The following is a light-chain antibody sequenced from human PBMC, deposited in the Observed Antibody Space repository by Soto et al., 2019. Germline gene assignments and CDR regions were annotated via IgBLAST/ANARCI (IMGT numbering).Light chain of an antibody. Sequence: EIVMTQSPATLSVSPGDRATLSCRASQSVDNDLAWYQQKPGQPPRLLIYDASTRATGIPARFCGSQSGTEFTLTISSLLSEDFAVYSCQQYNNWPLTFGGGTKVEIK. CDR1: QSVDND. CDR2: DAS. J-gene: IGKJ4*01. V-gene: IGKV3D-15*01. CDR3: QQYNNWPLT.